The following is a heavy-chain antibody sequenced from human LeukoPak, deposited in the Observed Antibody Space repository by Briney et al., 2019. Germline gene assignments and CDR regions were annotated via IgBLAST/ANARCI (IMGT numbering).Heavy chain of an antibody. CDR2: IKEDGSEK. CDR1: GFILSNYW. D-gene: IGHD2-15*01. CDR3: ARGYAAIPD. J-gene: IGHJ4*02. Sequence: PGGSLRLSCAASGFILSNYWMTWVRQSPGKGLEWVANIKEDGSEKYYVDSVKGRFTISRDNAKNSLYLQMNSLRVEDTAIYYCARGYAAIPDWGQGTLVTVSS. V-gene: IGHV3-7*01.